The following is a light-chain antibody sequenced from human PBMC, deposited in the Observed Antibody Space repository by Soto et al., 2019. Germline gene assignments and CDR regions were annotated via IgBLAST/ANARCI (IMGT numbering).Light chain of an antibody. CDR3: AAWDDSLSGVV. V-gene: IGLV1-47*01. Sequence: QSVLTQPPSASGTPGQRVTFSCSGSSSNIGSGTVNWYQQLPGTAPKLLIYRNNQRPSGVPDRFSGSKSGTSASLAISGLRSEDEADYYCAAWDDSLSGVVFGGGTKLTVL. CDR1: SSNIGSGT. CDR2: RNN. J-gene: IGLJ2*01.